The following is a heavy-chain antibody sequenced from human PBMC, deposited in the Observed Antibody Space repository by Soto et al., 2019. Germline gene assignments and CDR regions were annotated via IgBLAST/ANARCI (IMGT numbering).Heavy chain of an antibody. CDR3: ARGLLSGSGGNWFDP. Sequence: QVQLQESGPGLVKPSQTLSLTCTVSGGSISSGGYYWSWIRQHPGKGLAWIGYIYYSGRTYYNPSVKRRVTISEDTSKNQCSLKLSSVTAADTAVYYCARGLLSGSGGNWFDPWGQGTLVTVSS. V-gene: IGHV4-31*03. D-gene: IGHD6-6*01. J-gene: IGHJ5*02. CDR2: IYYSGRT. CDR1: GGSISSGGYY.